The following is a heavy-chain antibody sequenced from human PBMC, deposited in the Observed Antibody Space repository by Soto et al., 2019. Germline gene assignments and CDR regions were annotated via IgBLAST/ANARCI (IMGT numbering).Heavy chain of an antibody. J-gene: IGHJ4*02. D-gene: IGHD1-26*01. CDR2: IYYTGST. CDR3: ASARESGGGVDS. Sequence: QVQLQESGPGLVKPSETLSLSCTVSGGSVSSGDYYWSWIRQPPGKGHEYIGYIYYTGSTNYNLSLKSRVTISVDTSKNQFALKLSSVTAADTAVYYCASARESGGGVDSWGQGTLVTVSS. V-gene: IGHV4-61*08. CDR1: GGSVSSGDYY.